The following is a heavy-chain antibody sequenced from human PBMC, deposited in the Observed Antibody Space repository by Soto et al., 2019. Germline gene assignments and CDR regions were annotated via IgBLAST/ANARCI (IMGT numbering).Heavy chain of an antibody. CDR3: ARTDSSGPCAALY. CDR1: GDSGTSVNYC. CDR2: MYYSGRT. V-gene: IGHV4-61*01. D-gene: IGHD3-22*01. Sequence: EPLSVTCTVSGDSGTSVNYCWNWIRQPPGKGLEWVGYMYYSGRTDYNPSLKSRVTLSVDASKNQLSLQLTSVTAADTALYFCARTDSSGPCAALYWGQGILVTVSS. J-gene: IGHJ4*02.